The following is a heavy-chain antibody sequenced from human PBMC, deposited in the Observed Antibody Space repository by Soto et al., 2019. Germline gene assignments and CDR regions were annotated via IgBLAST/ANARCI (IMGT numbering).Heavy chain of an antibody. D-gene: IGHD1-26*01. CDR3: TTSPEWELYFDY. Sequence: GASLRLCCAASGFTFNNAWMTWVRQAPGKGLEWVGRIKSKTDGGTTDYAAPVKGRFTXXXXXXKXTXYXXXXSLXTEDTSVYDCTTSPEWELYFDYWGQGTLDTVSS. CDR1: GFTFNNAW. J-gene: IGHJ4*02. CDR2: IKSKTDGGTT. V-gene: IGHV3-15*05.